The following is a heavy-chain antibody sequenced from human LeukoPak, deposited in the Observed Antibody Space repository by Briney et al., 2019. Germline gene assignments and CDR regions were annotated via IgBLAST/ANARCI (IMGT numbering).Heavy chain of an antibody. V-gene: IGHV3-48*03. CDR2: ICCSGRTI. J-gene: IGHJ6*03. CDR1: GFTFDDYA. CDR3: ARVPLLYDFWSGYNYYYYYYMDV. D-gene: IGHD3-3*01. Sequence: GRALRLSCAASGFTFDDYALHWVRQAPGKGLEWVSYICCSGRTIYYADSLKGGFTLSRDNAKNSLHLQMNSLRAEDTAVYYCARVPLLYDFWSGYNYYYYYYMDVWGKGTTVTVSS.